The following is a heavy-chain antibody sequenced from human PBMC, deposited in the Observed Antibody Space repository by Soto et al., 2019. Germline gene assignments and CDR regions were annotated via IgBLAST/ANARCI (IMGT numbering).Heavy chain of an antibody. CDR2: IIPAFRTT. Sequence: QVRLVQSGAEVKKPGSSVTVSCRASRGSFSTYAITWVLQAPGQGLERVGRIIPAFRTTHYARKLQDRVSITADESTNTAFLELNNLTFGDTAVYYCARGFSRLLSGPFPLDYWGQGTLVIVSS. V-gene: IGHV1-69*18. D-gene: IGHD1-26*01. J-gene: IGHJ4*02. CDR3: ARGFSRLLSGPFPLDY. CDR1: RGSFSTYA.